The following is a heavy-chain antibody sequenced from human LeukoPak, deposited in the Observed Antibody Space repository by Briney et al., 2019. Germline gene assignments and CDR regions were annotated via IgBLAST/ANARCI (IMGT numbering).Heavy chain of an antibody. Sequence: EASVKVSCTASGYTFTSYYMHWVRQAPGQGLEWMGIINPSGGSTSYAQKFQGRVTMTRDTSTSTVYMELSSLRSEDTAVYYCARFQQLVPYYYGMDVWGQGTTVTVSS. J-gene: IGHJ6*02. CDR3: ARFQQLVPYYYGMDV. CDR2: INPSGGST. V-gene: IGHV1-46*01. D-gene: IGHD6-13*01. CDR1: GYTFTSYY.